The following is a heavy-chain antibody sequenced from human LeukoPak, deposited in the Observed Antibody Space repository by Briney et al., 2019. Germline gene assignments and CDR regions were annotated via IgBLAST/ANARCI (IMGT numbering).Heavy chain of an antibody. CDR1: GYTFTGYY. CDR2: INPNSGGT. Sequence: ASVKVSCKASGYTFTGYYMHWVRQAPGQGLEWVGWINPNSGGTNHAQKFQGRITMTRDTSISTVYMELSRLRSDDTAVYYCARSDSYIAVTCPDYWGQGTLVTVSS. CDR3: ARSDSYIAVTCPDY. J-gene: IGHJ4*02. V-gene: IGHV1-2*02. D-gene: IGHD2-21*01.